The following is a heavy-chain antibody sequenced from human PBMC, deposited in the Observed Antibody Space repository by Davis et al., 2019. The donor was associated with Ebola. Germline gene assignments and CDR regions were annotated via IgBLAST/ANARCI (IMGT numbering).Heavy chain of an antibody. CDR2: INPNSGGT. D-gene: IGHD6-13*01. CDR3: ARDKSRQHPGGHNWFDP. Sequence: ASVKVSCKASGYTFTGYYMHWVRQAPGQGLEWMGWINPNSGGTNYAQKFQGRVTMTRDTSISTAYMELSRLRSDDTAVYYCARDKSRQHPGGHNWFDPWGQGTLVTVSS. V-gene: IGHV1-2*02. J-gene: IGHJ5*02. CDR1: GYTFTGYY.